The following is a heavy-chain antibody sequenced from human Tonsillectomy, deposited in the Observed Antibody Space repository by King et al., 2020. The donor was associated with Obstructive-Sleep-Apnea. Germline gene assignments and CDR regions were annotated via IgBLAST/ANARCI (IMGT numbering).Heavy chain of an antibody. D-gene: IGHD3-10*01. CDR1: GFPFSNYA. V-gene: IGHV3-30-3*01. CDR2: ISDDGTNN. CDR3: ARGRLFDSGSDWGYFDL. Sequence: VQLVESGGGVVQTGRSLRLSCAASGFPFSNYAMHWVRQAPGKGLEWVAVISDDGTNNYYADSVKGRFTISRDNSKNTLYLQINSLRAEDTAVYYCARGRLFDSGSDWGYFDLWGRGTRVTVSS. J-gene: IGHJ2*01.